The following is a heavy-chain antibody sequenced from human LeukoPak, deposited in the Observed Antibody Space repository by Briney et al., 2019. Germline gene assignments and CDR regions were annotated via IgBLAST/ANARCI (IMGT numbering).Heavy chain of an antibody. CDR2: ISGSGGST. V-gene: IGHV3-23*01. CDR1: GFTVSSNY. J-gene: IGHJ4*02. CDR3: AKGGLFDSSGSDFDY. Sequence: GGSLRLSCAASGFTVSSNYMSWVRQAPGKGLEWVSAISGSGGSTYYADSVKGRFTISRDNSKNTLYLQMNSLRAEDTAVYYCAKGGLFDSSGSDFDYWGQGTLVTVSS. D-gene: IGHD3-22*01.